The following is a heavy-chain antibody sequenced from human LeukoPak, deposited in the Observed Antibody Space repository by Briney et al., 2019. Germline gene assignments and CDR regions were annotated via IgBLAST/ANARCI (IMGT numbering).Heavy chain of an antibody. CDR3: VKGCSSTGCYTSEC. Sequence: GGSLRLSCAASGFAFSSYAMTWVRQAPGKGLEWVAVISGRGGGTHYADSVKGGFSISRDKSKNTMYPLMNSLRAEDTSLYYSVKGCSSTGCYTSECWGQGTLVTVSS. D-gene: IGHD2-2*02. CDR2: ISGRGGGT. CDR1: GFAFSSYA. J-gene: IGHJ4*02. V-gene: IGHV3-23*01.